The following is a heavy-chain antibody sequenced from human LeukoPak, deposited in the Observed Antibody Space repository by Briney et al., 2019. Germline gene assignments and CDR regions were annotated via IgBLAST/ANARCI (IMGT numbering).Heavy chain of an antibody. Sequence: PGGSLRLSCAASEFTFSNYAMNWVRQAPGKGLEWVSVISGSGGSTYYADPVKGRFTISADKSISTAYLQWSSLKASDTAMYYCARHQKVYRGYYYYYMDVWGKGTTVTVSS. V-gene: IGHV3-23*01. CDR3: ARHQKVYRGYYYYYMDV. CDR1: EFTFSNYA. D-gene: IGHD2-8*01. J-gene: IGHJ6*03. CDR2: ISGSGGST.